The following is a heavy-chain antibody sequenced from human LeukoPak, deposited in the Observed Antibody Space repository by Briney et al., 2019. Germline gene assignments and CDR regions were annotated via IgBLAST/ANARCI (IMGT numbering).Heavy chain of an antibody. Sequence: GGSLRLSCAASGFTFSSYSMNWVRQAPGKGLEWVSSISSSSSYIYYADSVKGRFTISRDNAKNSLYLQTNSLRAEDTAVYYCARDPSYCSGGSCSIDYWGQGTLVTVSS. J-gene: IGHJ4*02. CDR2: ISSSSSYI. CDR3: ARDPSYCSGGSCSIDY. V-gene: IGHV3-21*01. D-gene: IGHD2-15*01. CDR1: GFTFSSYS.